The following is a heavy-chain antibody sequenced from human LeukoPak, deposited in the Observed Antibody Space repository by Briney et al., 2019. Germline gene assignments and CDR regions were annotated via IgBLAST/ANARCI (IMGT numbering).Heavy chain of an antibody. CDR3: AKDNRPAALFDY. V-gene: IGHV3-23*01. J-gene: IGHJ4*02. D-gene: IGHD6-13*01. CDR1: GFTFNRYG. CDR2: ISGSGGTT. Sequence: GGTLRLSCAASGFTFNRYGMSWVRQAPGKGLEWVSAISGSGGTTYYADSVKGRFTISRDNSKNTLYLQMNSLRAEDTAVYYCAKDNRPAALFDYWGQGTLVTVSS.